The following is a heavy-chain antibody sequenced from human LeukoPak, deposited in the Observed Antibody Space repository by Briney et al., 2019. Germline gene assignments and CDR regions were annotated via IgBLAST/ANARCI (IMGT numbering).Heavy chain of an antibody. CDR3: ARDLRGWSEFLFDY. J-gene: IGHJ4*02. CDR1: GFTFSDYY. V-gene: IGHV3-11*01. Sequence: GGSLRLSCAASGFTFSDYYMSWIRQAPGKGLEWVSYISSSGSTIYYADSVKGRFTISRDNAKNSLYLRMNSLRVEDTAVYYCARDLRGWSEFLFDYWGQGTLVTVSS. D-gene: IGHD2-21*01. CDR2: ISSSGSTI.